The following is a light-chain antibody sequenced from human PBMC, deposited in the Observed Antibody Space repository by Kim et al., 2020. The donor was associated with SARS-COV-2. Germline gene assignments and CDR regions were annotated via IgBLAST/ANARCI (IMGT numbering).Light chain of an antibody. CDR1: QSVSSY. CDR3: QQRSNL. J-gene: IGKJ2*01. CDR2: DAS. Sequence: ATLSLSPGERATLSCRASQSVSSYLAWYQQKPGQAPRLLIYDASNRATGIPARFSGSGSGTDFTLTISSLEPEDFAVYYCQQRSNLFGQGTKLEI. V-gene: IGKV3-11*01.